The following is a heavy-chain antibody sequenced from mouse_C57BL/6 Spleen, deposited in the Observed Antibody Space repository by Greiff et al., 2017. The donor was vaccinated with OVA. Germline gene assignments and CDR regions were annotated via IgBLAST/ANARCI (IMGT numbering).Heavy chain of an antibody. CDR1: GYSITSGYY. V-gene: IGHV3-6*01. D-gene: IGHD2-5*01. J-gene: IGHJ4*01. Sequence: ESGPGLVKPSQSLSLTCSVPGYSITSGYYWNWIRQFPGNKLEWMGYISYDGSNNYNPSLKNRISITRDTSKNQFFLKLNSVTTEDTATYYCARSYCSNSDYYAMDYWGQGTSVTVSS. CDR2: ISYDGSN. CDR3: ARSYCSNSDYYAMDY.